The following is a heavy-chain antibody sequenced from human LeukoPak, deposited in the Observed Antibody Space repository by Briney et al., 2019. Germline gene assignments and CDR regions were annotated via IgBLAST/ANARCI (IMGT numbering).Heavy chain of an antibody. J-gene: IGHJ4*02. Sequence: PSETLSLTCAVSGYSISSGYYWGWIRQPPGQGLEWIGSIYHSGSTYYNPSLKSRLTISVDTSKNQFSLKLSSVTAADTAVYYCARERKQVGATSYFNYWGQGTLVTVSS. V-gene: IGHV4-38-2*02. CDR1: GYSISSGYY. CDR2: IYHSGST. D-gene: IGHD1-26*01. CDR3: ARERKQVGATSYFNY.